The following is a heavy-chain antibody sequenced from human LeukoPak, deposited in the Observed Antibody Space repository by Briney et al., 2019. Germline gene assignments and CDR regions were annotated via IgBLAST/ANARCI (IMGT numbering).Heavy chain of an antibody. Sequence: GGSLRLSCAASGFTFDDYAMHWVRQAPGKGPEWVSGISWNSGSIGYADSVKGRFTMSRDNAKNSLYLQMNSLRAEDTALYYCAKAFAFGGVIAPFDYWGQGTLVTASS. CDR3: AKAFAFGGVIAPFDY. J-gene: IGHJ4*02. V-gene: IGHV3-9*01. CDR1: GFTFDDYA. CDR2: ISWNSGSI. D-gene: IGHD3-16*02.